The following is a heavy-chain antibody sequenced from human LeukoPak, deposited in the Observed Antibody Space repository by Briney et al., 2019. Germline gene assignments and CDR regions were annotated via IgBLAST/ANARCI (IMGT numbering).Heavy chain of an antibody. J-gene: IGHJ4*02. V-gene: IGHV5-51*01. CDR2: IYPGDSDT. CDR3: ARRDSSGYYYFDY. CDR1: GYIFTSYW. D-gene: IGHD3-22*01. Sequence: GESLKISCRGSGYIFTSYWIGWVRQMPGKGLEWMGIIYPGDSDTRYGPSFQGQVTISAGKSISTAYLQWSSLKASDTAMYYCARRDSSGYYYFDYWGQGTLVTVSS.